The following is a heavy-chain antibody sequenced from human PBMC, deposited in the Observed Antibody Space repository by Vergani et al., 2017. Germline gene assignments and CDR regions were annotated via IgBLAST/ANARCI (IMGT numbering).Heavy chain of an antibody. CDR3: AKDHDVGVASPEYSSSWYNY. D-gene: IGHD6-13*01. Sequence: EVQLVESGGGLVQPGGSLRLSCAASGFTFSSYAMSWVGQAPGKGLEWVSAISGSGGSTSYADSVKGRLTISRDNSKSTLYLQMNSLRAEDTAVYYCAKDHDVGVASPEYSSSWYNYWGQGTLVTVSS. CDR1: GFTFSSYA. J-gene: IGHJ4*02. CDR2: ISGSGGST. V-gene: IGHV3-23*04.